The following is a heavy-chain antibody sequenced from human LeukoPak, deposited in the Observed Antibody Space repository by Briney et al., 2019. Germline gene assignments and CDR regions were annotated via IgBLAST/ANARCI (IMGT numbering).Heavy chain of an antibody. J-gene: IGHJ4*02. V-gene: IGHV1-2*06. CDR3: ARSTQNASHFDY. Sequence: ASVKVSCKASGYTFIDYFIHWVRQAPGQGLEWMGRINPNGGDTTYAQKFQGRVTLTRDTSISIAFMELSRLRSDDTAIYYCARSTQNASHFDYWGQGTLVPVSS. CDR2: INPNGGDT. D-gene: IGHD1-1*01. CDR1: GYTFIDYF.